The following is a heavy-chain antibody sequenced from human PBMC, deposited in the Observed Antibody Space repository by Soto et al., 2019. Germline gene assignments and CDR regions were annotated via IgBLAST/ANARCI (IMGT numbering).Heavy chain of an antibody. D-gene: IGHD6-19*01. CDR2: IYWDDGD. J-gene: IGHJ3*01. Sequence: QITLKESGPTLVKPTQTLTLTCTFSGFSLSSNGVGVGWIRQPPGKALEWLALIYWDDGDRYAPALRGRLTITKDTSKNQVVLTMTNVGPVDTATYSCARRPLDSTGWYMAFDVWGQGTVVTVSS. V-gene: IGHV2-5*05. CDR1: GFSLSSNGVG. CDR3: ARRPLDSTGWYMAFDV.